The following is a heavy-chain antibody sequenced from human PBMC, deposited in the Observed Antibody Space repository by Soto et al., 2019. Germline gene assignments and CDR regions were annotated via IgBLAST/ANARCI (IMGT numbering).Heavy chain of an antibody. CDR1: GGSISNYY. Sequence: QVQLQESGPGLVKPSETLSLTCTVSGGSISNYYWSWIRQPPGKGLEWIGYIYSSGSTNYNPSLKSRVTISVDTSKNQCSLKLSSVTAADTAVYFCARMPVTMVRGVARYGMDVWGQGTTVTVSS. V-gene: IGHV4-59*01. CDR2: IYSSGST. D-gene: IGHD3-10*01. CDR3: ARMPVTMVRGVARYGMDV. J-gene: IGHJ6*02.